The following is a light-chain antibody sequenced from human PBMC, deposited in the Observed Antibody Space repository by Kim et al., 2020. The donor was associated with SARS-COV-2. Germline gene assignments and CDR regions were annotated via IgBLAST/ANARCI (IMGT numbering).Light chain of an antibody. Sequence: SASVGDRVTITCRASQSVSDWLAWYQQQPGKAPNLLIYDASNLESGVPSRFSGRRSGTEFTLTITNLQPDDFATYYCQQYHTYSSTFGQGTKLEIK. CDR2: DAS. V-gene: IGKV1-5*01. CDR3: QQYHTYSST. CDR1: QSVSDW. J-gene: IGKJ2*01.